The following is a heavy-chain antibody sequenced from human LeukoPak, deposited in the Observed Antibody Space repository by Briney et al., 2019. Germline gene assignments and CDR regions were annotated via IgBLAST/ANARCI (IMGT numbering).Heavy chain of an antibody. Sequence: SQTLSLTCALSGDSVSSNSAAWNWIRQSPSRGLECLVRTYYRSKLYNDYAVSVKSRITINPDTSKNQFSLQLNSVTPEDTAVYYCARGVAGTTLLDYWGQGTLVTVSS. V-gene: IGHV6-1*01. CDR1: GDSVSSNSAA. CDR3: ARGVAGTTLLDY. D-gene: IGHD1-1*01. CDR2: TYYRSKLYN. J-gene: IGHJ4*02.